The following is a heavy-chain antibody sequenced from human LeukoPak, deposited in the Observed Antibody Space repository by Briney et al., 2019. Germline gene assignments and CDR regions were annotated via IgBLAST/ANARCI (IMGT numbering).Heavy chain of an antibody. J-gene: IGHJ4*02. CDR1: GGTFSSYA. V-gene: IGHV1-69*13. D-gene: IGHD2-2*01. Sequence: GASVKVSCKASGGTFSSYAISWVRQASGQGLEWMGGIIPIFGTANYAQKFQGRVTITADESTSTAYMELSSLRSEDTAVYYCAVDRIGSSTSWPTLNYWGQGTLVTVSS. CDR2: IIPIFGTA. CDR3: AVDRIGSSTSWPTLNY.